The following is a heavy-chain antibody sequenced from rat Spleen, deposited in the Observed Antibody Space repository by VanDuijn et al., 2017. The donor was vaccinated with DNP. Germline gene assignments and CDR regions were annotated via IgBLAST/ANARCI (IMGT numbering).Heavy chain of an antibody. J-gene: IGHJ3*01. CDR2: ISHYGNSV. CDR1: GLTFSDYA. Sequence: EVQLVESGGGLVQPGRSLKLSCAASGLTFSDYAMAWVRQAPKKGLEWVASISHYGNSVYYRDSVKGRFTVSRDNAKSTLYLQMDSLRSEDTATYFCARRPPGYSRGWFGYWGQGTLVTVSS. CDR3: ARRPPGYSRGWFGY. D-gene: IGHD1-4*01. V-gene: IGHV5-17*01.